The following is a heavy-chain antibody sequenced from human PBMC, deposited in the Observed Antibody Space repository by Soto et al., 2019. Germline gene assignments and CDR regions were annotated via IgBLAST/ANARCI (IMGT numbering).Heavy chain of an antibody. V-gene: IGHV3-66*01. CDR1: GLSVSGNY. Sequence: EVQLVESGGGLVQPGGSLRLSCAASGLSVSGNYMSWVRQAPGKGLEGVSVIYSGGTTYYADSVKGRFIISRDISKNTLYLQMNSLRVEDTAVYYCARDYRLMVRGAGFDYWGQGTLVTVSS. CDR2: IYSGGTT. D-gene: IGHD3-10*01. J-gene: IGHJ4*02. CDR3: ARDYRLMVRGAGFDY.